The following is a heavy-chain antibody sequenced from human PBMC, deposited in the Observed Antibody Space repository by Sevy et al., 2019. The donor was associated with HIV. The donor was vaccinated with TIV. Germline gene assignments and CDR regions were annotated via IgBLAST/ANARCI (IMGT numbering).Heavy chain of an antibody. CDR3: ARKRNLGDPSDS. J-gene: IGHJ5*01. Sequence: ASLKVSCKPSGYTFTTYGISWVRQAPGQGLEWMGWINTYNGNTNYAQKLQGRVTMTADTSTTTAYMELRSLRSDDTAVYYCARKRNLGDPSDSWGQGTLVTVSS. CDR2: INTYNGNT. CDR1: GYTFTTYG. V-gene: IGHV1-18*01. D-gene: IGHD3-16*01.